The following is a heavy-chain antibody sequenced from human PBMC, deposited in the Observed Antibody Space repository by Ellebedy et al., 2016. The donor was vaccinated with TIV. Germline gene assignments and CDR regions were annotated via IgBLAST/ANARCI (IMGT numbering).Heavy chain of an antibody. CDR1: GFTFSSYA. J-gene: IGHJ4*02. CDR3: AKDSDTMIVVVIDFDY. CDR2: ISGSGGST. V-gene: IGHV3-23*01. Sequence: GGSLRLXXAASGFTFSSYAMSWVRQAPGKGLEWVSAISGSGGSTYYADSVKGRFTISRDNSKNTLYLQMNSLRAEDTAVYYCAKDSDTMIVVVIDFDYWGQGTLVTVSS. D-gene: IGHD3-22*01.